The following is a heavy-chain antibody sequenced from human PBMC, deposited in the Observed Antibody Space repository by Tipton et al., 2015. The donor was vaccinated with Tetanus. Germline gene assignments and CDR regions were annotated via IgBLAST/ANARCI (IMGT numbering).Heavy chain of an antibody. Sequence: TLSLTCTVSGGSVSSGSYYWAWIRQPPGKGLEDFGYILYGGSTHYSPSLKSRVSVSADPSKNQLSLKLSSVTAADTAVYFCAGVTAQLTELYFDHWGQGTLVTVSS. D-gene: IGHD2/OR15-2a*01. V-gene: IGHV4-61*01. CDR2: ILYGGST. CDR1: GGSVSSGSYY. J-gene: IGHJ4*02. CDR3: AGVTAQLTELYFDH.